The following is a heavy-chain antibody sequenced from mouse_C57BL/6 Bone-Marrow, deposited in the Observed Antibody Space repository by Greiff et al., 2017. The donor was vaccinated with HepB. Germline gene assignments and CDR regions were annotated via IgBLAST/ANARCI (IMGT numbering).Heavy chain of an antibody. V-gene: IGHV1-82*01. CDR2: IYPGDGDP. CDR3: AKEGSTMDD. CDR1: GYAFSGSW. Sequence: QVQLQQSGPELVKPGASVKISCKASGYAFSGSWMNWVKQRPGKGLEWIGRIYPGDGDPNYNETFKGKAILTADKSSSIAYMHLSSLTSEDSAVYYCAKEGSTMDDWGQGTTVTVSS. J-gene: IGHJ4*01. D-gene: IGHD5-1*01.